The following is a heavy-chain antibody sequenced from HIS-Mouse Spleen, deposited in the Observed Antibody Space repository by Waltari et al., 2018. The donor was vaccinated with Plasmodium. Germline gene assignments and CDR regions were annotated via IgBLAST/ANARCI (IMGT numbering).Heavy chain of an antibody. CDR1: GGSFSGYY. CDR3: ARVTSSGVYWYFDL. D-gene: IGHD3-3*01. V-gene: IGHV4-34*01. Sequence: QVQLQQWGAGLLKPSETLSLTCAVYGGSFSGYYWSWIRRPPGKGLEWIGEINHSGRTNHNPSLKSRVTISVDTSKNQFTLKLSSVTAAETAVYYGARVTSSGVYWYFDLWGRGTLVTVSS. CDR2: INHSGRT. J-gene: IGHJ2*01.